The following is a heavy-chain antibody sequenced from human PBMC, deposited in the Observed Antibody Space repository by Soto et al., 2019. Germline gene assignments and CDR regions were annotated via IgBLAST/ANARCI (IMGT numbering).Heavy chain of an antibody. Sequence: SVNVSCKASGFTFTNSAVQWVLQARGQRLEWIGGIVVGSGNRNYAQKFRKRVTITRDMSTSTAYRELSSLRCEDTAGYDCAAGGQQLPSDYYYYGMDVWGQGPRVTVSS. CDR1: GFTFTNSA. D-gene: IGHD6-13*01. CDR3: AAGGQQLPSDYYYYGMDV. V-gene: IGHV1-58*01. J-gene: IGHJ6*02. CDR2: IVVGSGNR.